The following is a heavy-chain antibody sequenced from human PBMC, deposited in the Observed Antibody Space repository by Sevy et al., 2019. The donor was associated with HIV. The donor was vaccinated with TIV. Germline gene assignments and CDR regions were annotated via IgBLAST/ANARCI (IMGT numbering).Heavy chain of an antibody. CDR3: AKDGYSSGLLYYFDH. CDR2: ISVSGRL. D-gene: IGHD6-19*01. V-gene: IGHV3-23*01. CDR1: GFKFDNYA. Sequence: GGSLRLSCAASGFKFDNYAMAWVRQAPGQGLVWVSAISVSGRLSYADSVKGRFPISRDGSKKMIYLNLNSLGADDTATYYCAKDGYSSGLLYYFDHWGQGTLVTVSS. J-gene: IGHJ4*02.